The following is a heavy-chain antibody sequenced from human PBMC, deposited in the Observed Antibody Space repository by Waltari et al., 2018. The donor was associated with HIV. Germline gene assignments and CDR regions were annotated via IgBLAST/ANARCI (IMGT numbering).Heavy chain of an antibody. J-gene: IGHJ5*02. V-gene: IGHV1-18*01. CDR1: GYTFTTYG. CDR3: ARTTFGEQWLVPGWFDP. D-gene: IGHD6-19*01. Sequence: QVQLVQSGAEVKKPGASVRVSCKASGYTFTTYGISWVRQDPGQGLEWMGWISVYNGNTNYAQKLQGRVTMTTDTSTSTAYMELRSLRSDDTAVYYCARTTFGEQWLVPGWFDPWGQGTLVTVSS. CDR2: ISVYNGNT.